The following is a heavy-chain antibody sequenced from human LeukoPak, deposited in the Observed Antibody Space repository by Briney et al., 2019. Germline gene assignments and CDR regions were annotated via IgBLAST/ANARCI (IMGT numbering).Heavy chain of an antibody. D-gene: IGHD2-8*01. CDR2: VSYSGGT. J-gene: IGHJ3*02. V-gene: IGHV4-59*08. CDR3: ATSIGCKNAFHI. CDR1: GASISSLY. Sequence: KPSETLSLTCTVSGASISSLYWTWIRQPPGKGLEWIGFVSYSGGTNYNPSLKSRLSMSIDTSKNQFSLNLRSVTAPDTAVYYCATSIGCKNAFHIWGRGTTVTVSS.